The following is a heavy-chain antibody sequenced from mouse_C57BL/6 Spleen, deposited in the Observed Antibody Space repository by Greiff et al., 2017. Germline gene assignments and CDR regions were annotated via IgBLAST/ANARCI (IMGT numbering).Heavy chain of an antibody. V-gene: IGHV1-52*01. D-gene: IGHD2-14*01. J-gene: IGHJ4*01. CDR1: GYTFTSYW. Sequence: QVQLQQPGAELVRPGSSVKLSCKASGYTFTSYWMHWVKQRPIQGLEWIGNIDPSDSETHYNQKFKDKATLTVDKSSSTAYMQLSSLTSEDSAVYYCARSYRYAMDYWGQGTSVTVSS. CDR2: IDPSDSET. CDR3: ARSYRYAMDY.